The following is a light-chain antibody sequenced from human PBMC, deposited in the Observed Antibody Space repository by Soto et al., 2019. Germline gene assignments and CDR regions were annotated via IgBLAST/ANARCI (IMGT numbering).Light chain of an antibody. V-gene: IGLV2-8*01. J-gene: IGLJ3*02. CDR3: TSYAGSRNLV. CDR1: SSDVGGYNS. CDR2: EDN. Sequence: QSALTQPPSASGSPGQSVTISCTGTSSDVGGYNSVSWYQQHPGRAPKLLIFEDNKRPSGVPDRFSASKSDNTASLTVSGLQAEDEANYYCTSYAGSRNLVFGGGTKLTVL.